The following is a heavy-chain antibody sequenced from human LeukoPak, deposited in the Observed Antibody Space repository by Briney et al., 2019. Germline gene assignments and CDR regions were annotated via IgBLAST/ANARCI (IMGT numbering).Heavy chain of an antibody. V-gene: IGHV3-7*01. Sequence: GGSLGLSCAASGFTFSSYWMSWVRQAPGKGLEWVAKIKQDGSEKYYVDSVKGRFTLSRDNAKNSLYLQMNSLRAEDTAVYYCARGPTRANSSDYWGQGTLVTVSS. J-gene: IGHJ4*02. CDR1: GFTFSSYW. CDR3: ARGPTRANSSDY. D-gene: IGHD2/OR15-2a*01. CDR2: IKQDGSEK.